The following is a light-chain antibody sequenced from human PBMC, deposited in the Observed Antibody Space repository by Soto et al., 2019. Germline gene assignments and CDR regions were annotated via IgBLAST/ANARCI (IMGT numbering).Light chain of an antibody. V-gene: IGKV3-20*01. CDR2: GVS. CDR1: QSVTTQ. J-gene: IGKJ1*01. CDR3: QQYGSSPLT. Sequence: EFVLTQSPGTLSLSPGERATLSCRASQSVTTQLAWYQQNPGQAPRLLIYGVSSRATGIPDRFSGSGSGTDFTLTISRLEPEDFAVYYCQQYGSSPLTFGQGTKVDIK.